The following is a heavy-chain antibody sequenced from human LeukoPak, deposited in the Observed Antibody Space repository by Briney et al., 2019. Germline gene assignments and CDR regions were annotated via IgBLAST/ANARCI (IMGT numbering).Heavy chain of an antibody. D-gene: IGHD5-18*01. J-gene: IGHJ5*02. CDR2: IYHSGST. CDR3: ARDDFVDIAMVRLYH. CDR1: GGSISNYYY. Sequence: SETLSLTCPVSGGSISNYYYWTWIRQPPGKGLEWIGEIYHSGSTNYNPSLKSRVSISIDKSKNQFSLKLSSVTAADTAIYYCARDDFVDIAMVRLYHWGQGTLVTVSS. V-gene: IGHV4-4*02.